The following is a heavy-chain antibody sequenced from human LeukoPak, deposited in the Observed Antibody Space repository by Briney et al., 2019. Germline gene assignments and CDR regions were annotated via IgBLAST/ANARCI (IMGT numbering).Heavy chain of an antibody. D-gene: IGHD3-9*01. CDR3: ARQTLTGDHIDY. CDR1: GGSFSGYY. J-gene: IGHJ4*02. CDR2: INHSGST. V-gene: IGHV4-34*01. Sequence: SETLSLTCAVYGGSFSGYYWSWIRQPPGKGLEWIGEINHSGSTNYNPSLKSRVTISADTSKSQFSLKLTSVTAADTAVYYCARQTLTGDHIDYWGQGTLVTVSS.